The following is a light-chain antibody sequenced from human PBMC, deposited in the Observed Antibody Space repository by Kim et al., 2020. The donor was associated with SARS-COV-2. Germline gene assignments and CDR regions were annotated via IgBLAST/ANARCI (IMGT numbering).Light chain of an antibody. Sequence: SYELTQPPSVSVSPGQTASITCSGDKLGDKYACWYQQKPGQSPVLVIYQDKKRPSGIPERFSGSNSGNTATLTISGTQAMDEADYYCQAWDSSTFYV. CDR3: QAWDSSTFYV. V-gene: IGLV3-1*01. CDR1: KLGDKY. J-gene: IGLJ1*01. CDR2: QDK.